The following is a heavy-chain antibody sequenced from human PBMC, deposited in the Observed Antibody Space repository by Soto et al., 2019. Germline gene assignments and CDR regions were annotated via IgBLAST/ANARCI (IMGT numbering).Heavy chain of an antibody. CDR1: GFTFTSFA. Sequence: GGSLRLSCAASGFTFTSFAVSWVRQAPGKGLEWVSAISGSGGATYYADSVKGRFTVSRDNSKNTLYLQMNSLRAEDTAVYYCAKGMFRGIQLWSPLFDYWGQGTLVTVSS. D-gene: IGHD5-18*01. J-gene: IGHJ4*02. CDR3: AKGMFRGIQLWSPLFDY. V-gene: IGHV3-23*01. CDR2: ISGSGGAT.